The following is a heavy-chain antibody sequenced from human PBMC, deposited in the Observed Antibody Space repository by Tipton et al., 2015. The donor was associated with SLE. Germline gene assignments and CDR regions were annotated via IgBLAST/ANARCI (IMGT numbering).Heavy chain of an antibody. CDR1: GGSFSGYY. Sequence: TLSLTCALYGGSFSGYYWSWIRQPAGKGLEWIGYIYYSGSTYYNPSLKSRVTISVDTSKNQFSLKLSSVTAADTAVYYCARYTYSGSYRDAFDIWGQGTMVTVSS. V-gene: IGHV4-59*08. D-gene: IGHD1-26*01. CDR2: IYYSGST. CDR3: ARYTYSGSYRDAFDI. J-gene: IGHJ3*02.